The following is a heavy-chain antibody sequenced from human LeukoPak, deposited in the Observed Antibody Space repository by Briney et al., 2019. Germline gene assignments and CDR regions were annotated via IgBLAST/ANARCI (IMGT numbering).Heavy chain of an antibody. J-gene: IGHJ4*02. CDR1: GFTFSSYA. Sequence: GGSLRLSCAASGFTFSSYAMSWVRQAPGKGLEWVSAISGSGGSTYYADSVKGWFTISRDNSKNTLYLQMNSLRAEDTAVYYCAKARGYYDSSGYILFDYWGQGTLVTVSS. CDR2: ISGSGGST. CDR3: AKARGYYDSSGYILFDY. D-gene: IGHD3-22*01. V-gene: IGHV3-23*01.